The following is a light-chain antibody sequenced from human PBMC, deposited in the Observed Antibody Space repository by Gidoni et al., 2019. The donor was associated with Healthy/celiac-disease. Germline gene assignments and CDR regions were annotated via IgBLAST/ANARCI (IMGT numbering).Light chain of an antibody. CDR2: EVS. CDR1: GSDLGGYNY. V-gene: IGLV2-14*01. CDR3: SSYTSSSTPYV. Sequence: QSALPQPASVSGSPGPSLTISCTGTGSDLGGYNYVSWYQQHPGKAPKLMIYEVSNRPSGVSNRFSGSKSGNTASLTISGLQAEDEADYYCSSYTSSSTPYVFGTGTKVTVL. J-gene: IGLJ1*01.